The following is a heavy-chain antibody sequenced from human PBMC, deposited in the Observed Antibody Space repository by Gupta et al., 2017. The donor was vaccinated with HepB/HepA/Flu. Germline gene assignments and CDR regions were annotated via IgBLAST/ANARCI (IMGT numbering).Heavy chain of an antibody. D-gene: IGHD4-17*01. CDR2: IRTKADSYAT. CDR3: ATSTVTARQNYYFYSMDV. J-gene: IGHJ6*02. V-gene: IGHV3-73*01. Sequence: EVQLVESGGGLVQPGGSLKLSCAASGSHSSASVMPWVLQASGNGLEWVGRIRTKADSYATAYAASVTGRFTISRDDSKNTAFLQMNSLKTEDTAVYYCATSTVTARQNYYFYSMDVWGQGTTVSVSS. CDR1: GSHSSASV.